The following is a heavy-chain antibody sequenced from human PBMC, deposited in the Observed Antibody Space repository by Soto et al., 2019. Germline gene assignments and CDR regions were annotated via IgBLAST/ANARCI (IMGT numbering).Heavy chain of an antibody. CDR2: ISYDGSHK. CDR3: AKGGAPRYCGRSSCHPAGAY. J-gene: IGHJ4*02. V-gene: IGHV3-30*18. CDR1: GFTFSNYG. Sequence: QVQLVESGGGVVQPGRSLRLSCAGSGFTFSNYGLHWVRQAPGKGLEWVAVISYDGSHKYYADSVKGRFTISRDNSNNMLDLQIDRLKAEDTAVYYCAKGGAPRYCGRSSCHPAGAYWGQGTLVTVSS. D-gene: IGHD2-15*01.